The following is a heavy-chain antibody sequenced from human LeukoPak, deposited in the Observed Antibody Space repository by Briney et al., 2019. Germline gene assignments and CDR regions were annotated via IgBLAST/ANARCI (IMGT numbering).Heavy chain of an antibody. V-gene: IGHV3-7*01. Sequence: PGGSLRLSCAASGFTFSSYGMHWVRQAPGEGLEWLANIRQDGSEKYYVDFVKGRFTISRDNAKNSLYLQMNSLTAEDTAVYYCAREVAARRLGSWIDPWGQGTLVTVSS. CDR2: IRQDGSEK. CDR3: AREVAARRLGSWIDP. CDR1: GFTFSSYG. J-gene: IGHJ5*02. D-gene: IGHD6-6*01.